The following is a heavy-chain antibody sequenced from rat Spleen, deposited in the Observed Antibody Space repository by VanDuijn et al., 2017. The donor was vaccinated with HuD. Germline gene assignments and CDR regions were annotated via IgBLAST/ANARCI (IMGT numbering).Heavy chain of an antibody. CDR1: GFIFSDYN. Sequence: EVQVVESGGGLVQPGRSLKLSCAASGFIFSDYNMAWVRQAPKKGLEWIASISNGGANTYYRDSVKGRFTISRDNAKNIQYLQVDSLRSEDTATYYCARRDFDYWGQGVMVTVSS. CDR3: ARRDFDY. V-gene: IGHV5S13*01. CDR2: ISNGGANT. J-gene: IGHJ2*01.